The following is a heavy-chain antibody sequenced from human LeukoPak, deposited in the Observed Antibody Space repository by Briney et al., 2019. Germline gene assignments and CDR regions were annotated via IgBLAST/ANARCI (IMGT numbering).Heavy chain of an antibody. D-gene: IGHD3-22*01. J-gene: IGHJ4*02. V-gene: IGHV1-18*01. CDR3: ARDHWGHYYDSSGYSPLDY. CDR1: GYTFTNYG. Sequence: ASVKVSCKASGYTFTNYGVSWVRQAPGQGLEWMGWIHTYNGHTNYAQKLQGRVTMTTDTSTSTAYMELRSLRSDDTAVYYCARDHWGHYYDSSGYSPLDYWGQGTLVTVSS. CDR2: IHTYNGHT.